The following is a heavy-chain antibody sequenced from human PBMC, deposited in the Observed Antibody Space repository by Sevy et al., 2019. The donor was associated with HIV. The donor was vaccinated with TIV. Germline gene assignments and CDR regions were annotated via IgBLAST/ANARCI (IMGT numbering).Heavy chain of an antibody. V-gene: IGHV3-30*18. CDR1: GFTFSNYG. D-gene: IGHD1-7*01. J-gene: IGHJ4*02. CDR3: AKDQGRLLELDY. CDR2: ISYDGSIK. Sequence: GGSLRLSCAASGFTFSNYGMHWVRQAPGKGLEWVAVISYDGSIKYYADSVRGRFTISGDNSKNTLYLQMNSLGPEDTTMYFCAKDQGRLLELDYWGQGTLVTVSS.